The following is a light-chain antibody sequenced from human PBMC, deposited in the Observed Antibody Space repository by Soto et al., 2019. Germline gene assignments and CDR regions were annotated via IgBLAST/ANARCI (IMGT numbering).Light chain of an antibody. Sequence: QAVVTQEPSLTVSPGGTVTPTCGSSTGAVTSGHYPYWFQQKPGQAPRTLIYDTSNKHSWTPARFSGSLLGGKAALTLSGAQPEDEAEYYCLLSYSGARVFGGGTKRDRP. CDR2: DTS. J-gene: IGLJ3*02. V-gene: IGLV7-46*01. CDR3: LLSYSGARV. CDR1: TGAVTSGHY.